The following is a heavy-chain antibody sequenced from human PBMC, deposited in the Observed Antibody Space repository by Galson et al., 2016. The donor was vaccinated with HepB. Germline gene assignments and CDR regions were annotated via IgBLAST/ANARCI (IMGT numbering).Heavy chain of an antibody. V-gene: IGHV4-39*01. CDR1: GGSISSSTHY. CDR2: IYYSGTT. Sequence: SETLSLTCTVSGGSISSSTHYWGWIRQPPGKGLEWIGSIYYSGTTEYNPSLNSRVTISVDRSKNQFSLKLRSVTAADTAVYFCARQASIVTYYFDYWGQGILVTVSS. J-gene: IGHJ4*02. CDR3: ARQASIVTYYFDY. D-gene: IGHD1-26*01.